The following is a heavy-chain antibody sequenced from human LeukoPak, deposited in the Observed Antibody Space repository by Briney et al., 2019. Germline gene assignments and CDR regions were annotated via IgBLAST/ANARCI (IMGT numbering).Heavy chain of an antibody. J-gene: IGHJ5*02. CDR3: ARAKSEYSSREALFDP. Sequence: GASVKVSCKASGYTFTGYYMHWVRQAPGQGLEWMGWINPDSGGTNYAQKFQERVTITRDTYISTAYMELSRLRSDDTAVYYCARAKSEYSSREALFDPWGQGTLVTVSS. V-gene: IGHV1-2*02. CDR2: INPDSGGT. D-gene: IGHD6-6*01. CDR1: GYTFTGYY.